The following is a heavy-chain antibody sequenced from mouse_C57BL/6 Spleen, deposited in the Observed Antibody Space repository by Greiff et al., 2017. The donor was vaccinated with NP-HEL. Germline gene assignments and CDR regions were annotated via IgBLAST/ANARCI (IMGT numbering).Heavy chain of an antibody. J-gene: IGHJ4*01. Sequence: QVQLQQPGAELVKPGASVKLSCKASGYTFTSYWMHWVKQRPGRGLEWRGRIDGNSGGTKYNEKFKSKATLTVDKPSSTAYMQLSSLTSEDSAVYYCARPLYYSNSHYAMDYWGQGTSVTVSS. CDR1: GYTFTSYW. D-gene: IGHD2-5*01. CDR2: IDGNSGGT. V-gene: IGHV1-72*01. CDR3: ARPLYYSNSHYAMDY.